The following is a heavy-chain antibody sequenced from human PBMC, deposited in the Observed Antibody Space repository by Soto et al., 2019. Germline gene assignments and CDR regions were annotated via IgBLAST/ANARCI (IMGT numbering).Heavy chain of an antibody. CDR2: IYYSGST. CDR1: GGSISSGGYY. J-gene: IGHJ6*02. CDR3: ARGVRDYVHYYYGMDV. D-gene: IGHD4-17*01. V-gene: IGHV4-31*03. Sequence: PSETLSLTCTVSGGSISSGGYYWSWIRQHPGKGLEWIGYIYYSGSTYYNPSLKSRVTISVDTSKNQFSLRLSSVTAADTAVYYCARGVRDYVHYYYGMDVWGQGTTVTVSS.